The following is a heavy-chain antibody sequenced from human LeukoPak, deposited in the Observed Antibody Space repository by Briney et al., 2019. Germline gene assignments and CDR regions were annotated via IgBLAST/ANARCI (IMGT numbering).Heavy chain of an antibody. CDR2: IHYDGSNN. Sequence: GGSLRLACAASGFTFSSYAMHWVRQAPGKGLEWVAFIHYDGSNNYYADSVKGRFTISRDNSKNTLYLQMNTLRADDTAVYYCAKDHGSSDWYYFDYWGQGTLVTVSS. J-gene: IGHJ4*02. V-gene: IGHV3-30*02. D-gene: IGHD6-13*01. CDR3: AKDHGSSDWYYFDY. CDR1: GFTFSSYA.